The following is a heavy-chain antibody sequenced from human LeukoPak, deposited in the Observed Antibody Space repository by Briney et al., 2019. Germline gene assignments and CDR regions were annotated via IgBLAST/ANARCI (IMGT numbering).Heavy chain of an antibody. J-gene: IGHJ4*02. CDR3: ARELRMVATSLLDY. Sequence: HPGGSLRLSCAASIFTFSSYEMIWVRQAPGKGLEWVSYISSSGSSIYYADSVKGRFTISRDNAKNSLYLQMNSLRVEDTAVYYCARELRMVATSLLDYWGQGTLVTVSS. CDR1: IFTFSSYE. CDR2: ISSSGSSI. V-gene: IGHV3-48*03. D-gene: IGHD5-12*01.